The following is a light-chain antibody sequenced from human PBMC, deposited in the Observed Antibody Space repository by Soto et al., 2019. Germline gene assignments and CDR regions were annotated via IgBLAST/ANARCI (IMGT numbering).Light chain of an antibody. Sequence: QSVLTQPPSASGTPGQRVSISCSGSNSNIGSKYVYCYQQLPGTAPKLLMYRNNQRPSGVHDRFSGSKSGTSASLAISGLRSEDEADYYCAAWDNNLGGPAFGGGTKLTVL. CDR1: NSNIGSKY. CDR2: RNN. CDR3: AAWDNNLGGPA. V-gene: IGLV1-47*01. J-gene: IGLJ2*01.